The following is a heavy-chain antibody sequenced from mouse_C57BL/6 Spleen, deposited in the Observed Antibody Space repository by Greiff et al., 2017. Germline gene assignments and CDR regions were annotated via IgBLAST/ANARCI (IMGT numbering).Heavy chain of an antibody. Sequence: VQLQQPGAELVMPGASVKLSCKASGYTFTSYWMHWVKQRPGQGLEWIGEIDPSDSYTNYNQKFKGMSTLTVDKSSSTAYMQLSSLTSEDSAVYDCQRRGDGYAMDYWGQGTSVTVSS. CDR2: IDPSDSYT. CDR1: GYTFTSYW. V-gene: IGHV1-69*01. CDR3: QRRGDGYAMDY. J-gene: IGHJ4*01.